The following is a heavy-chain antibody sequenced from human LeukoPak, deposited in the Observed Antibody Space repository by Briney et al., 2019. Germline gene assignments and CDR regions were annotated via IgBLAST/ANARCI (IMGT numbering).Heavy chain of an antibody. CDR1: GYTFTGYY. V-gene: IGHV1-2*02. Sequence: ASVKVSCKASGYTFTGYYMDWVRQAPGQGLEGKGWTNPNRGGTNYAQKFQGGVTMTRDTSISTAYMELSRLGSDETAVNYCAKDGYCSSTSCYEYYYYYYYMDVWGKGTTVTVSS. CDR2: TNPNRGGT. CDR3: AKDGYCSSTSCYEYYYYYYYMDV. J-gene: IGHJ6*03. D-gene: IGHD2-2*01.